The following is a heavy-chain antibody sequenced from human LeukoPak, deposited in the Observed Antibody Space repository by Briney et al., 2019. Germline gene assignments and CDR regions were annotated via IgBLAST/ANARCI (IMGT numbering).Heavy chain of an antibody. Sequence: GGSLRLSCAASGFTVSSNYMSWVRQAPGKGLEWVSVIYSGGTTYYADSVKGRFTISRDNSKNTLYLQMNSLRTDDTAVYYCARANWNDDAFDIWGQGTMVTVS. J-gene: IGHJ3*02. CDR3: ARANWNDDAFDI. V-gene: IGHV3-66*01. CDR1: GFTVSSNY. CDR2: IYSGGTT. D-gene: IGHD1-20*01.